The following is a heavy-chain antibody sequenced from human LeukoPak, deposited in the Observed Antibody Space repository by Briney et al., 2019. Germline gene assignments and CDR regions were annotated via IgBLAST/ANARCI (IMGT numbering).Heavy chain of an antibody. V-gene: IGHV4-4*07. CDR3: ARDAYYYDSSGYYYGMDV. Sequence: SETLSLTCTVSGGSISSYYWSWIRQPAVKGLEWIGRIYTSGSTNYNPSLKSRVTMSVDTSKNQFSLKLSSVTAADTAVYYCARDAYYYDSSGYYYGMDVWGQGTTVTVSS. D-gene: IGHD3-22*01. J-gene: IGHJ6*02. CDR2: IYTSGST. CDR1: GGSISSYY.